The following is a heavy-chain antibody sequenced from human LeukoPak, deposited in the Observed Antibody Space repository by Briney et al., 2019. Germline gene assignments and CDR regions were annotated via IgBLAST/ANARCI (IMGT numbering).Heavy chain of an antibody. V-gene: IGHV4-31*03. D-gene: IGHD3-10*02. Sequence: SETLSLTCTVSGGXISSGGYFWSWIRQHPGKGLEWIGYIYYSGSTYYNPSLKSRVTISVDTSKNQFSLKLSSVTAADTAVYYCARAFTVSSLCYFDYWGQGTLVTVSS. CDR2: IYYSGST. J-gene: IGHJ4*02. CDR3: ARAFTVSSLCYFDY. CDR1: GGXISSGGYF.